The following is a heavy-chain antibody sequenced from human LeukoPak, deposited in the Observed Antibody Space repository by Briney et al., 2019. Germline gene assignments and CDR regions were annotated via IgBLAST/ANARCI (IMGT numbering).Heavy chain of an antibody. CDR3: ARVGGYYDSSGYRPERFDY. D-gene: IGHD3-22*01. J-gene: IGHJ4*02. CDR2: ISVNNGNT. Sequence: ASVKVSCKASGYTFNFYGLTWVRQDPGQGLEWMGWISVNNGNTNYAQKIQGRVTMTTDTSTSTAYMELRSLRSDDTAVYYCARVGGYYDSSGYRPERFDYWGQGTLVTVSS. CDR1: GYTFNFYG. V-gene: IGHV1-18*01.